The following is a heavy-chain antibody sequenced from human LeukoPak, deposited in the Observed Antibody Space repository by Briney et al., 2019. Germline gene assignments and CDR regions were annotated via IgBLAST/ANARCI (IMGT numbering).Heavy chain of an antibody. CDR2: INLDGSVI. CDR3: ATSDDSSGSD. CDR1: GFTFSGYW. D-gene: IGHD3-22*01. J-gene: IGHJ4*02. V-gene: IGHV3-7*01. Sequence: AGGSLRRSCAGSGFTFSGYWMSWVRQAPGKGLEWVANINLDGSVIHYVDSAKGRFTISRDNAKNSLYLQMNYLRAEDTAFYYCATSDDSSGSDWGQGTLVTVSS.